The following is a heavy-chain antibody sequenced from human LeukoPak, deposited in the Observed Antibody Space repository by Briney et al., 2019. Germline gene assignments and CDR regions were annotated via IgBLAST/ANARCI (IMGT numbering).Heavy chain of an antibody. CDR3: ARDGRWNKVDS. J-gene: IGHJ4*02. CDR2: INTNSRGP. D-gene: IGHD5-24*01. Sequence: ASLTVYCKAAGHTFPNLYMHWMRQARGQWLEGMGWINTNSRGPNTAQTFQVRVTLTRDMSIGTAYMKLSRLTADDTAMYYCARDGRWNKVDSWGKVTMVTVSS. V-gene: IGHV1-2*02. CDR1: GHTFPNLY.